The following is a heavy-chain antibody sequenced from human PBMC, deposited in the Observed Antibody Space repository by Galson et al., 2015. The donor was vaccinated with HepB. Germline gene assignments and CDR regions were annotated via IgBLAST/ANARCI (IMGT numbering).Heavy chain of an antibody. Sequence: SLRLSCAASGFTFSRFGMHWVRQAPGKGLEWVAVISNDESKKYYADSVKGRFTISRDNSENTLYLQMNSLRPEDTAVYYCARDLGHYDFWSGYYDYYYMDVWGKGTTVTVSS. D-gene: IGHD3-3*01. CDR2: ISNDESKK. V-gene: IGHV3-30*03. J-gene: IGHJ6*03. CDR3: ARDLGHYDFWSGYYDYYYMDV. CDR1: GFTFSRFG.